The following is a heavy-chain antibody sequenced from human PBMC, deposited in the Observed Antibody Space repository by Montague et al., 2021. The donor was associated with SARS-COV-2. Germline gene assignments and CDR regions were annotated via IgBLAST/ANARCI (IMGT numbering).Heavy chain of an antibody. V-gene: IGHV4-39*01. CDR1: GGSISSSSYY. J-gene: IGHJ4*02. CDR3: ARQVGTMIVVVIIKVRYFVDY. Sequence: SETLSLTCTVSGGSISSSSYYWGWIRQPPGKGLEWIGSIYYSGSTYYNPSLKSRVTISVDTSKNQFSLKLSSVTAADTAVYYCARQVGTMIVVVIIKVRYFVDYWGQGTLVTVSS. CDR2: IYYSGST. D-gene: IGHD3-22*01.